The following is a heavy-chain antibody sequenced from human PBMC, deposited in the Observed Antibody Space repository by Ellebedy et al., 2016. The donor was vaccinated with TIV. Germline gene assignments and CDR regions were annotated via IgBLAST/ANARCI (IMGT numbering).Heavy chain of an antibody. J-gene: IGHJ5*02. CDR2: INAGNGDT. D-gene: IGHD4-17*01. Sequence: AASVKVSCKASGYTFTNSAMHWVRQAPGQRLEWMGCINAGNGDTKYSQKFQVRVTITRDTSASTAYMELSSLESEDTAVYYCARGSMTTGWFDPWGQGTLVSVSS. V-gene: IGHV1-3*01. CDR1: GYTFTNSA. CDR3: ARGSMTTGWFDP.